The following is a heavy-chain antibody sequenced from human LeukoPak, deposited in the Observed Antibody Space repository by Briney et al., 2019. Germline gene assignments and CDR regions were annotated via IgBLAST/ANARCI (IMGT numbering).Heavy chain of an antibody. CDR2: ISGSGGST. CDR1: GFTFSSYA. Sequence: GGSLRLSCAASGFTFSSYAMSWVRQAPEKGLEWVSAISGSGGSTYYADSVKGRFTISRDNSRNTLYLQMNSLRAEDTAVYYCAKDKVVVPAAIVYWGQGTLVTVSS. CDR3: AKDKVVVPAAIVY. V-gene: IGHV3-23*01. D-gene: IGHD2-2*01. J-gene: IGHJ4*02.